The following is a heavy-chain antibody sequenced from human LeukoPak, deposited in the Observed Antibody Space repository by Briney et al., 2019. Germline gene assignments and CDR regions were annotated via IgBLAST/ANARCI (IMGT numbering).Heavy chain of an antibody. CDR2: ISPSSSHT. CDR1: GFTFSDYY. Sequence: GGSLRLSCAASGFTFSDYYMSWIRQAPGKGLEWVSYISPSSSHTDYADSVKGRFTISRDNAKNSLYLQMNSLRAEDTAVYSCAKFSPMTASHYFDFWGQGTLVTVSS. CDR3: AKFSPMTASHYFDF. J-gene: IGHJ4*02. D-gene: IGHD2-21*02. V-gene: IGHV3-11*03.